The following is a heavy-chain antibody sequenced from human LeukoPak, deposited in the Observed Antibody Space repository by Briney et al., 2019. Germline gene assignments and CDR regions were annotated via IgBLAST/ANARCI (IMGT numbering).Heavy chain of an antibody. J-gene: IGHJ4*02. CDR2: INSDGSST. CDR3: ARAADSSGYYDY. V-gene: IGHV3-74*01. D-gene: IGHD3-22*01. CDR1: GFTFSSYW. Sequence: GGSLRLSCAASGFTFSSYWMHWVRQAPGKGLVWVSRINSDGSSTSYADSVKGRFTISRDNAKNTLYLQMNSLRAEDTAVYYCARAADSSGYYDYWGQGTLVTVSS.